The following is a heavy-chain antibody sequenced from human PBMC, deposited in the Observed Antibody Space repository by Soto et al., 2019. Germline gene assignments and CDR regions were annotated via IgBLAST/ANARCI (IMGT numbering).Heavy chain of an antibody. Sequence: SETLSLSCTVSGGSISSYYWSWVRQPAGKGLEWIGRIYTSGSTNYNPAPKSRVTMSVDTSKDQFSLKLSSVTAADTAVYYCARDSLMVVAATFGSYYYGMDVWGQGTTVTVSS. J-gene: IGHJ6*02. V-gene: IGHV4-4*07. CDR1: GGSISSYY. D-gene: IGHD2-15*01. CDR3: ARDSLMVVAATFGSYYYGMDV. CDR2: IYTSGST.